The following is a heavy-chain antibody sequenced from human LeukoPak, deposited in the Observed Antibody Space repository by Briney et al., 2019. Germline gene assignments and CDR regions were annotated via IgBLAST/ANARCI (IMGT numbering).Heavy chain of an antibody. J-gene: IGHJ3*02. CDR1: GGTFSSYA. CDR2: ISGSGGST. CDR3: AKDGAIAAAGTDAFDI. Sequence: ASVKVSCKASGGTFSSYAMSWVRQAPGKGLEWVSAISGSGGSTYYADSVKGRFTISRDNSKNTLYLQMNSLRAEDTAVYYCAKDGAIAAAGTDAFDIWGQGTMVTVSS. D-gene: IGHD6-13*01. V-gene: IGHV3-23*01.